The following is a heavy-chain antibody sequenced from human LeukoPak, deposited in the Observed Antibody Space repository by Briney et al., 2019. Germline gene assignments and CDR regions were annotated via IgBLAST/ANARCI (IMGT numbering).Heavy chain of an antibody. D-gene: IGHD3-10*01. CDR3: ARGVRSPSYYYNYMNF. V-gene: IGHV3-7*01. Sequence: GGSLRLSCAASGFTFSSYWMSWVRQAPGKGLEWVANIKQDGSEKYYVDSVKGRFTISRDNAKNSLYLQMNSLRAEDTAVYYCARGVRSPSYYYNYMNFWGKGTTVTISS. CDR1: GFTFSSYW. CDR2: IKQDGSEK. J-gene: IGHJ6*03.